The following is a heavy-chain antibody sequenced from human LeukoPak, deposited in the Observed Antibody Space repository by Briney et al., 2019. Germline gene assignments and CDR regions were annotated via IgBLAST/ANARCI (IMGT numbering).Heavy chain of an antibody. D-gene: IGHD4-17*01. CDR2: ISAYTGHT. CDR1: GYTFSSYG. V-gene: IGHV1-18*01. J-gene: IGHJ4*02. Sequence: ASVKVSCKASGYTFSSYGFSWVRQAPGRGLEWMGWISAYTGHTMFAQKYQGRVTMTTDTSTSTAYMELRSLRPDDTAVYYCARGGGSYGDYSLWLGYWGQGTLVTVSP. CDR3: ARGGGSYGDYSLWLGY.